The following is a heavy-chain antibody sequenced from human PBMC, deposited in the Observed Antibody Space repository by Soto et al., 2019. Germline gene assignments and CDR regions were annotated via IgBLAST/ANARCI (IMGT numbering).Heavy chain of an antibody. Sequence: QVQLVQSGAEVKKPGASVKVSCKASGYTFTGYYMHWVRQAPGQGLEWMGWINPNSGGTNYAQKFQGWVTMTRDTYISTAYMELSRLRSDDTAVYYCATQRSEWELSFDYWGQGTLVTVSS. CDR3: ATQRSEWELSFDY. D-gene: IGHD1-26*01. V-gene: IGHV1-2*04. CDR1: GYTFTGYY. CDR2: INPNSGGT. J-gene: IGHJ4*02.